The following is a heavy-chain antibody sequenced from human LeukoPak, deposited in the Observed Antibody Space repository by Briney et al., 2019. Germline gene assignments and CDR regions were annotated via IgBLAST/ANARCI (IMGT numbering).Heavy chain of an antibody. Sequence: GGSLRLSCAASGFTFSNYGMSWVRQPPGKGLEWVSVIYSGGSTYYADSVKGRFTISRDNSKNTLYLQMNSLRAEDTAVYYCARDTPRIVGATTGIDYWGQGTLVTVSS. CDR2: IYSGGST. D-gene: IGHD1-26*01. CDR3: ARDTPRIVGATTGIDY. CDR1: GFTFSNYG. J-gene: IGHJ4*02. V-gene: IGHV3-66*01.